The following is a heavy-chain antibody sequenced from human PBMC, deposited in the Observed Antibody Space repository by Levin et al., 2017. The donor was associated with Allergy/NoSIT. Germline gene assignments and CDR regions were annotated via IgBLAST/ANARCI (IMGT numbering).Heavy chain of an antibody. CDR1: GGTFSSYA. Sequence: ASVKVSCKASGGTFSSYAISWVRQAPGQGLEWMGGIIPIFGTANYAQKFQGRVTITADESTSTAYMELSSLRSEDTAVYYCARALNYDSSGSRSWFDPWGQGTLVTVSS. D-gene: IGHD3-22*01. CDR3: ARALNYDSSGSRSWFDP. V-gene: IGHV1-69*13. J-gene: IGHJ5*02. CDR2: IIPIFGTA.